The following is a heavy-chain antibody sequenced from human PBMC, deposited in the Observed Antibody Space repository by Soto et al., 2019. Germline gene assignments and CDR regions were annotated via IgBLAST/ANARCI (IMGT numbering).Heavy chain of an antibody. CDR1: GFTLGEYW. CDR2: INDYATTI. CDR3: TRGGLEPFDF. D-gene: IGHD1-1*01. V-gene: IGHV3-74*01. J-gene: IGHJ4*02. Sequence: GGSLRLCCAASGFTLGEYWMHWVRQAPGKGRVWVSRINDYATTINYADSVKGRFTISRDNAKNTLYLQMNSLKVEDTAVYYCTRGGLEPFDFWGQGALVTLSS.